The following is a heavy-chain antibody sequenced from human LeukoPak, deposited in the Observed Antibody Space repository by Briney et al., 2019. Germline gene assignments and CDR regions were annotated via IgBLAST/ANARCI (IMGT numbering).Heavy chain of an antibody. CDR1: GFTFDDFG. CDR2: INWSGART. Sequence: GGSLRLSCAASGFTFDDFGMSWVRQGPGKGLQWAAGINWSGARTTYADSVKGRFAISRDNAKNSLYLQMNSLRAEDTAVYYCARQRGYCSSGVCRGWFDPWGQGTLVTVSS. D-gene: IGHD2-8*01. J-gene: IGHJ5*02. V-gene: IGHV3-20*04. CDR3: ARQRGYCSSGVCRGWFDP.